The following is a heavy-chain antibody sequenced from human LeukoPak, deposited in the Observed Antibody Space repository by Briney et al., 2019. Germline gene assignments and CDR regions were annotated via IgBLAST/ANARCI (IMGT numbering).Heavy chain of an antibody. J-gene: IGHJ6*02. CDR3: ARAPSRVDYVWGSYRHRYYYGMDV. Sequence: SETLSLTCAVYGGSFSGYYWSWIRQPPGKGLEWIGEINHSGSTNYNPSLKSRVTISVDTSKNQFSLKLSSVTAADTAVYCCARAPSRVDYVWGSYRHRYYYGMDVWGQGTTVTVSS. CDR1: GGSFSGYY. CDR2: INHSGST. D-gene: IGHD3-16*02. V-gene: IGHV4-34*01.